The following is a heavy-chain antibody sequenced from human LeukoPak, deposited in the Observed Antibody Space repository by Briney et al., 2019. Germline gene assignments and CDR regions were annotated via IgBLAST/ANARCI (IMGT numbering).Heavy chain of an antibody. CDR3: AREKVGDAFDI. D-gene: IGHD1-26*01. CDR1: GFTVSSNY. CDR2: IYSGGST. J-gene: IGHJ3*02. V-gene: IGHV3-53*01. Sequence: GGSLRLSCAASGFTVSSNYMSWVRQAPGKGLEWVSVIYSGGSTYYADSVKGRFTISRDNSKNTLYLQMNSLRAEDTAVYYCAREKVGDAFDIWGQGTMVTVSS.